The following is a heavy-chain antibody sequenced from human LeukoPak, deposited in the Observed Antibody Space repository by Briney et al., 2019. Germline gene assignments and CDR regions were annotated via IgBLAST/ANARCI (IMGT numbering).Heavy chain of an antibody. CDR2: ISYDGSNK. J-gene: IGHJ4*02. D-gene: IGHD3-22*01. V-gene: IGHV3-30-3*01. CDR1: GFTFSSYA. CDR3: ARSGSSITMIVVFDY. Sequence: GGSLRLSCAASGFTFSSYAMSWVRQAPGKGLEWVAVISYDGSNKYYADSVKGRFTISRDNSKNTLYLQMNSLRAEDTAVYYCARSGSSITMIVVFDYWGQGTLVTVSS.